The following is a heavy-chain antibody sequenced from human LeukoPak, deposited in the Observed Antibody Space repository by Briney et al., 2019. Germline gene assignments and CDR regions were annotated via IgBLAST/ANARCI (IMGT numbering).Heavy chain of an antibody. CDR3: AKAQGSARLRSPSDY. V-gene: IGHV3-23*01. J-gene: IGHJ4*02. D-gene: IGHD5-12*01. CDR2: ISGSGGST. Sequence: GGSLRLSCAASGFTFSSYAMSWVRQAPGKGLEWVSAISGSGGSTYYADSVKGRFTISRDNSKNTLYLQMNSLRAEDTAVYYCAKAQGSARLRSPSDYWGQGTLVTVSS. CDR1: GFTFSSYA.